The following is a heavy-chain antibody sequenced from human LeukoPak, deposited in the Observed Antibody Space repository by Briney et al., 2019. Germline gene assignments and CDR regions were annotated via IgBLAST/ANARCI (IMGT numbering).Heavy chain of an antibody. CDR1: GFTFSDYY. J-gene: IGHJ4*02. V-gene: IGHV3-72*01. CDR2: TRNKANSYTT. Sequence: GGSLRLSCAASGFTFSDYYMDWVRQAPGKGLEWVGRTRNKANSYTTEYAASVKGRFTISRDDSKNSLYLQMNSLKTEDTAVYYCARPMYYYDSSGFDYWGQGTLVTVSS. CDR3: ARPMYYYDSSGFDY. D-gene: IGHD3-22*01.